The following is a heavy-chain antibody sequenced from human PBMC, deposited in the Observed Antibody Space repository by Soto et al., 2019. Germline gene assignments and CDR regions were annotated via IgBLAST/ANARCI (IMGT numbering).Heavy chain of an antibody. J-gene: IGHJ6*02. CDR2: IYYSGST. CDR3: AGGGYYYYGMDV. CDR1: GGSISSYY. Sequence: SETLSLTCTASGGSISSYYLSWIRQPPGKGLEWIGYIYYSGSTNYNPSLKSRVTISVDTSKNQFSLKLSSVTAADTAVYYCAGGGYYYYGMDVWGQGTTVTVSS. V-gene: IGHV4-59*01. D-gene: IGHD3-16*01.